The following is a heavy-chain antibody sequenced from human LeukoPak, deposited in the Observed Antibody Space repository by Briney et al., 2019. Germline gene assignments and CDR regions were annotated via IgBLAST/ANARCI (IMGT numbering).Heavy chain of an antibody. Sequence: LSLTCTVSGGSISSSSYYWGWIRQAPGKGLEWVSYISSSGSTIYYADSVKGRFTISRDNAKNSLYLQMNSLRAEDTAVYYCARGRGYSYGFAYWGQGTLVTVSS. CDR1: GGSISSSSYY. D-gene: IGHD5-18*01. J-gene: IGHJ4*02. V-gene: IGHV3-11*01. CDR2: ISSSGSTI. CDR3: ARGRGYSYGFAY.